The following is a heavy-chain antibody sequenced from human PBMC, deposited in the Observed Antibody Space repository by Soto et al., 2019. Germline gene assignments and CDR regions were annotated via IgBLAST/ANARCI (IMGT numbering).Heavy chain of an antibody. CDR3: ARDLGRDTSQH. J-gene: IGHJ1*01. D-gene: IGHD2-21*02. V-gene: IGHV3-53*01. CDR2: MYTGGST. CDR1: GFTVSSNY. Sequence: EVQLVESGGGLIQPGGSLRLSCAASGFTVSSNYMSWVRQAPGKGLEWVSVMYTGGSTAYADSVKGRFTISRDNSKNTVDLQMHSLRAEDTAGYYCARDLGRDTSQHWGQGTLVTVSS.